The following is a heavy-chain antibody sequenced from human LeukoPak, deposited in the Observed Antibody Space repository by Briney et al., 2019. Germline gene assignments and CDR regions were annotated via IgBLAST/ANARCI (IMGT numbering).Heavy chain of an antibody. D-gene: IGHD3-22*01. J-gene: IGHJ5*02. CDR1: GGSISNYY. V-gene: IGHV4-59*01. CDR3: ARHRYYYDSSGYYYQP. CDR2: IYYSGTT. Sequence: SETLSLTCSVSGGSISNYYWSWVRQPPGKALEWIGYIYYSGTTNYNPSLKSRVTISVDTSKNQFSLRLSSVTAADTAVYYCARHRYYYDSSGYYYQPWGQGTLVTVSS.